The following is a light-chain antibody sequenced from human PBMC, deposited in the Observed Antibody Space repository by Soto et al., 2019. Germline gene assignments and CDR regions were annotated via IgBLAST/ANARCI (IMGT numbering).Light chain of an antibody. CDR2: DAS. CDR1: QGISIY. CDR3: RQSDTLPFT. Sequence: DIQMTQSPSSLSASVGDRVTITCQASQGISIYLNWYQQKPGKAPKLLIYDASNLETGVPSRFSGSGSGTDFTFTINSLQPEDIATYYCRQSDTLPFTFGPGTKVDIK. J-gene: IGKJ3*01. V-gene: IGKV1-33*01.